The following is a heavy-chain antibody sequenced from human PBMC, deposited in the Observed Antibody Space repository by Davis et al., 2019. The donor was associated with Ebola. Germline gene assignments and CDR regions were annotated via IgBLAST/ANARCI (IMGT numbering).Heavy chain of an antibody. D-gene: IGHD3-9*01. J-gene: IGHJ6*04. CDR2: ISSSGSTI. Sequence: PGGSLRLSCAASGFTFSDYYMSWIRQAPGKGLEWVSYISSSGSTIYYADSVKGRFTISRDNAKNSLYLQMNSLRAEDTAVYYCARAAYDDWLLLDRGMDVWGKGTTVTVSS. CDR3: ARAAYDDWLLLDRGMDV. CDR1: GFTFSDYY. V-gene: IGHV3-11*01.